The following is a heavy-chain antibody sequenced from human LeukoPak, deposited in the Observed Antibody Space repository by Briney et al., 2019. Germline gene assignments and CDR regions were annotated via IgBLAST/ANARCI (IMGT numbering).Heavy chain of an antibody. CDR2: MNPNSGNT. CDR1: GYTFTSYD. J-gene: IGHJ5*02. V-gene: IGHV1-8*02. CDR3: ARDWHSSGWYNWFDP. D-gene: IGHD6-19*01. Sequence: ASVKVSCKASGYTFTSYDINWVRQATGQGLEWMGWMNPNSGNTGYAQKFQGRVTMTRNTSISTAYMELSSLRSEDTAVYYCARDWHSSGWYNWFDPWGQGTLVTVSS.